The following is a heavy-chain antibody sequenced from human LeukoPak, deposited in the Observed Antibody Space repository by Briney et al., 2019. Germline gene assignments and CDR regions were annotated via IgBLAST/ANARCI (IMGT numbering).Heavy chain of an antibody. D-gene: IGHD6-19*01. CDR2: INPSGGST. J-gene: IGHJ4*02. V-gene: IGHV1-46*01. Sequence: ASVKVSCKASGYTFTSYYMHWVRQAPGQGLEWMGIINPSGGSTSYAQKFQGRVTMTRDTSTSTVYMELSSLRSEDTAVYYCAGDVAVAGTLDYWGQGTLVTVSS. CDR1: GYTFTSYY. CDR3: AGDVAVAGTLDY.